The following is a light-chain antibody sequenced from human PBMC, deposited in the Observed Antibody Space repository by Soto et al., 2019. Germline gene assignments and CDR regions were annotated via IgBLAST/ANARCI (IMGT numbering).Light chain of an antibody. CDR2: GAS. Sequence: EIVLTQSPGTLSLSPGERATLSCRASQSFNSIYLAWYRQKPGQAPRLLIYGASSRATGIPDRFSGSGSGTDFTLKISRLEPEDFAVYYCHQYDSWTFGQGTKVEIK. J-gene: IGKJ1*01. V-gene: IGKV3-20*01. CDR1: QSFNSIY. CDR3: HQYDSWT.